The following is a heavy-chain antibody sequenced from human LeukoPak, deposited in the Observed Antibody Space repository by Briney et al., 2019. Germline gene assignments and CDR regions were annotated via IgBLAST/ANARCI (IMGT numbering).Heavy chain of an antibody. CDR3: ARERALTTLGYYYYGMDV. Sequence: ASVKVSCKASGYTFTSYYMHWVRQAPGQGLEWMGIINPSGGSTSYAQKFQGRVTMTRDTSTSTVYMELSSLRSEDTAVYYCARERALTTLGYYYYGMDVWGQGTTVTVSS. CDR2: INPSGGST. CDR1: GYTFTSYY. D-gene: IGHD4-11*01. J-gene: IGHJ6*02. V-gene: IGHV1-46*01.